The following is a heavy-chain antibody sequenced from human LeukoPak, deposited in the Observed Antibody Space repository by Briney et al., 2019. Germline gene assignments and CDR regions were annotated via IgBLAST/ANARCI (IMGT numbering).Heavy chain of an antibody. CDR2: INTNTGNP. CDR3: ARGVSSGTHYHWFDP. V-gene: IGHV7-4-1*02. D-gene: IGHD3-10*01. J-gene: IGHJ5*02. CDR1: GYTFTSYA. Sequence: GASVKVSCKASGYTFTSYAMNWVRQAPGQGLEWMGWINTNTGNPTYAQGFTGRFVFSLDTSVTTAYLQISSLKAEDTAVYYCARGVSSGTHYHWFDPWGQGTLVTVSS.